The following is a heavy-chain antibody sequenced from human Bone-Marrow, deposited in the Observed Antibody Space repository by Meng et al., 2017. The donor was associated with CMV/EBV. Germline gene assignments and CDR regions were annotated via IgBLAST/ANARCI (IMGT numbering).Heavy chain of an antibody. J-gene: IGHJ6*02. D-gene: IGHD2-2*01. Sequence: GGSLRLSCAASGFTDSSNYMSWVRQAPGKGLEWVSVIYSGGSTYYVDSVKGRFTISRYNSKNTLYLQMNSLRAEYTAVYYCARDRAYCSSTSCYFFYYGMDVWGQGTTVTVSS. CDR1: GFTDSSNY. CDR2: IYSGGST. V-gene: IGHV3-53*01. CDR3: ARDRAYCSSTSCYFFYYGMDV.